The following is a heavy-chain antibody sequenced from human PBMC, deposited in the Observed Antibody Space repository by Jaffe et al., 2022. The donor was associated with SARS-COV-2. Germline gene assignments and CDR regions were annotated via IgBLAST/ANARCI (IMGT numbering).Heavy chain of an antibody. D-gene: IGHD3-3*01. V-gene: IGHV3-23*01. CDR2: ISGSGGST. Sequence: EVQLLESGGGLVQPGGSLRLSCAASGFTFSSYAMSWVRQAPGKGLEWVSAISGSGGSTYYADSVKGRFTISRDNSKNTLYLQMNSLRAEDTAVYYCAKHGNDFWSGYYSRYYYGMDVWGQGTTVTVSS. CDR3: AKHGNDFWSGYYSRYYYGMDV. CDR1: GFTFSSYA. J-gene: IGHJ6*02.